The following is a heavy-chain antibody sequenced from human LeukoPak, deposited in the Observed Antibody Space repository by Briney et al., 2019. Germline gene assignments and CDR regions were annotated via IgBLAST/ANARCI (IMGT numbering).Heavy chain of an antibody. CDR1: GGSISSYY. D-gene: IGHD2-21*02. J-gene: IGHJ5*02. V-gene: IGHV4-59*08. CDR2: IYYSGST. CDR3: ARRKHCAGDCYGNWFDP. Sequence: SETLSLTCTVSGGSISSYYWSWIRQPPGKGLEWIGYIYYSGSTNYNPSLKSRVTISVDTSKNQFSLKLSSVTAADTAVYYCARRKHCAGDCYGNWFDPWGQGTLVTVSS.